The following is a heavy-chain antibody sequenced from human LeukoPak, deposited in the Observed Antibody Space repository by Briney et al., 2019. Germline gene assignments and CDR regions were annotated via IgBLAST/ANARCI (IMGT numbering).Heavy chain of an antibody. Sequence: GGSLRLSCAASGFTFDDYAMHWVRQAPGKGLEWVSGISWNSGSIGYADSVKGRFTISRDNAKNSLYLQMNSLGAEDTALYYCAREGLEGEDAFDIWGQGTMVTVSS. J-gene: IGHJ3*02. CDR2: ISWNSGSI. V-gene: IGHV3-9*01. CDR3: AREGLEGEDAFDI. D-gene: IGHD1-26*01. CDR1: GFTFDDYA.